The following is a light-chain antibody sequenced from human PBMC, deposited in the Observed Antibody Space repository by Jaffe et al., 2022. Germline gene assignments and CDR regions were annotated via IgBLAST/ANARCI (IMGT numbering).Light chain of an antibody. V-gene: IGKV2-24*01. J-gene: IGKJ1*01. Sequence: EIVMTQTPLSSPVTLGQPASISCRSSQSLVYSDGNTYLSWLQQRPGQPPRLLIYKISKRFSGVPDRFSGSGAGTDFTLKISRVEAEDVGVYYCMQAAQFPWTFGQGTKVEIK. CDR2: KIS. CDR3: MQAAQFPWT. CDR1: QSLVYSDGNTY.